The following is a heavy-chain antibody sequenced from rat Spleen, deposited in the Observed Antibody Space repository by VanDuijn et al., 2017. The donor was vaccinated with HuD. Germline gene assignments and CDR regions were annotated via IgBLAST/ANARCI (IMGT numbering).Heavy chain of an antibody. V-gene: IGHV2-4*01. CDR3: ARDRLQWFDY. Sequence: QVQLKESGPGLVQPSQTLSLTCTVSGFSLSSYGVIWVRQPPGKGLEWMGIIWTGGGTAYNSLLESRLSITRDTSKSQVFLKMNSLQTEDTAIYYCARDRLQWFDYWGQGVMVTVSS. CDR2: IWTGGGT. CDR1: GFSLSSYG. D-gene: IGHD1-1*01. J-gene: IGHJ2*01.